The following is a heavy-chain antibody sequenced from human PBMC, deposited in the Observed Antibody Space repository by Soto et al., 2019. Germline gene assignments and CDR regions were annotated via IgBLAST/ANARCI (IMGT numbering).Heavy chain of an antibody. J-gene: IGHJ6*03. CDR1: GGSFSGYY. CDR3: SVSGAAQGDYYMDV. V-gene: IGHV4-34*01. CDR2: INHSGST. Sequence: SETLSLTCAVYGGSFSGYYWSWIRQPPGKGLEWIGEINHSGSTNYNPSLKRRVTISVDTSKNQFSLKLSSVTAADTAVYYCSVSGAAQGDYYMDVWGKGTTVTVSS. D-gene: IGHD6-6*01.